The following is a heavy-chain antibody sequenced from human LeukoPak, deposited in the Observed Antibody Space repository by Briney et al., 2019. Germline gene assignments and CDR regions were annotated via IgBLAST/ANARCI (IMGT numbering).Heavy chain of an antibody. CDR2: INHSGST. CDR3: ATAIQNWFDP. CDR1: GGSFSGYY. V-gene: IGHV4-34*01. Sequence: SETLSLTCAVYGGSFSGYYWSWIRQPPGKGLEWIGEINHSGSTNYNPSLKSRVTISVDTSKNQFSLKLSSVTAADTAMYYCATAIQNWFDPWGQGTLVTVSS. J-gene: IGHJ5*02.